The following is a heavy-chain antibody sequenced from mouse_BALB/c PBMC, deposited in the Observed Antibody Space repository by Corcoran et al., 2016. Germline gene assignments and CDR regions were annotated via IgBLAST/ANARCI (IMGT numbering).Heavy chain of an antibody. CDR3: ARRYFGSRFFDY. V-gene: IGHV9-3-1*01. Sequence: QIQLVQSGPELKKPGETVKISCKASGYTFTNYGMNWVKQAPGKGLKWMGWINTYTGEPTYTDDFKGRFAFSLETSASTAYLQINNRKNEDTATYFCARRYFGSRFFDYWGQGTTLTVSS. D-gene: IGHD1-1*01. J-gene: IGHJ2*01. CDR1: GYTFTNYG. CDR2: INTYTGEP.